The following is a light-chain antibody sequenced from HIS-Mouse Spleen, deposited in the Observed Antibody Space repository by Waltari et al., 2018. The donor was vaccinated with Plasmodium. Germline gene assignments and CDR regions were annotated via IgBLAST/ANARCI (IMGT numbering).Light chain of an antibody. V-gene: IGLV3-1*01. J-gene: IGLJ3*02. CDR3: QAWDSSTWV. CDR2: QDS. CDR1: KLGDKY. Sequence: SYELTQPPSVSVSPGPPASIPRPGDKLGDKYACWYQQKPGQSPVLVIYQDSKRPSGIPERFSGSNSGNTATLTISGTQAMDEADYYCQAWDSSTWVFGGGTKLTVL.